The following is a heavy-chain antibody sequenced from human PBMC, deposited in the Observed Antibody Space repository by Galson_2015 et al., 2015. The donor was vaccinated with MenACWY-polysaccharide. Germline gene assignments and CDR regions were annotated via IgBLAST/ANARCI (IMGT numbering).Heavy chain of an antibody. Sequence: SLRLSCAASGLTFSDYYTTWVRQAPGKGLEWVSYISTSGDIIYYADSMKGRFTISRDNAKNSLFLQMNSLRAEDTAVYYCATKGSGWPKSIDNWGQGTLVSVSS. CDR2: ISTSGDII. CDR1: GLTFSDYY. V-gene: IGHV3-11*01. CDR3: ATKGSGWPKSIDN. J-gene: IGHJ4*02. D-gene: IGHD6-25*01.